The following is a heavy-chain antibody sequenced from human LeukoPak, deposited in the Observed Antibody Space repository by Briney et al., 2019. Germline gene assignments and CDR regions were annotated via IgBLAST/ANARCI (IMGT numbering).Heavy chain of an antibody. CDR2: FDPEDGET. D-gene: IGHD1-26*01. CDR3: ATLGPYSGSYQGAFDI. J-gene: IGHJ3*02. Sequence: ASVKVSCKVSGYTLTELSMHWVRQAPGKGLEWMGGFDPEDGETIYAQKFQGRVTMTEDTSTDTAYMELSSLRSEDTAVYYCATLGPYSGSYQGAFDIWGQGTMVTFSS. CDR1: GYTLTELS. V-gene: IGHV1-24*01.